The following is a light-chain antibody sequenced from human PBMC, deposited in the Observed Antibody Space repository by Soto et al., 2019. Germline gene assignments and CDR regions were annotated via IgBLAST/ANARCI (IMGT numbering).Light chain of an antibody. CDR2: DVS. J-gene: IGLJ2*01. V-gene: IGLV2-14*01. CDR1: SSDVGGYNY. CDR3: SSYTSSSAVV. Sequence: QSALTQPASVSGSPGQSITISCTGTSSDVGGYNYVSWYQQHPGKATKLMIYDVSNRPSGVSNRFSGSKSGNTASLTISGLQAEDEADYYCSSYTSSSAVVFGGGPKLTVL.